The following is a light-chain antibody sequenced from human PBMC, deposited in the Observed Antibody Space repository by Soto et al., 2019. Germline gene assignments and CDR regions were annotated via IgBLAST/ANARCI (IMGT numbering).Light chain of an antibody. CDR1: SSDVGGYNY. Sequence: QSALTQPRSVSGSPGQSVTISCTGTSSDVGGYNYVSWYQQHPGKAPKLMIYDVSKRPSGVPDRFSGSKSGNTASLTISGLQAEDEADYYCCSYAGSYTPWVFSGGTKLTVL. J-gene: IGLJ3*02. V-gene: IGLV2-11*01. CDR3: CSYAGSYTPWV. CDR2: DVS.